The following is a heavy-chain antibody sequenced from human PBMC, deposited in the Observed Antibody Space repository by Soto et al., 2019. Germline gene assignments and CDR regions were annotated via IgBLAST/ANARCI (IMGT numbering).Heavy chain of an antibody. Sequence: EVQLVESGGGLVKPGGSLRLSCAASGFTFSNAWMSWVRQAPGKGLEWVGRIKSKTDGGTTDYAAPVKGRFTLSRDDSKNTLYLKMNSLKTEDTAVYYCTTPSHLYDDYVDYWGQGTLVTVSS. J-gene: IGHJ4*02. CDR1: GFTFSNAW. CDR2: IKSKTDGGTT. D-gene: IGHD3-16*01. V-gene: IGHV3-15*01. CDR3: TTPSHLYDDYVDY.